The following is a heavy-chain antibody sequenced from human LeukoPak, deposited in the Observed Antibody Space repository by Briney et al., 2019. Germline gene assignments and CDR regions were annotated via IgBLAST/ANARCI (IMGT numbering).Heavy chain of an antibody. Sequence: ASVKVSCKASGYSFTSNVISWVRQAPGQGLEWMGWISTYNGNTNYAQKLQGRVTMTTDTSTSTAYMELSRLRSDDTAVYYCARDSGETGFWSGSYFDYWGQGTLVTVSS. CDR3: ARDSGETGFWSGSYFDY. CDR1: GYSFTSNV. V-gene: IGHV1-18*01. J-gene: IGHJ4*02. CDR2: ISTYNGNT. D-gene: IGHD3-3*01.